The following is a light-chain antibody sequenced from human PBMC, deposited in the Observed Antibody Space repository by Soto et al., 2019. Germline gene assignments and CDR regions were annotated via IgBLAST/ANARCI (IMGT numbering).Light chain of an antibody. CDR2: EVS. V-gene: IGLV2-8*01. Sequence: QSVLTQPPSASGSPGQSVTISCTGTSSDVGGYNYVSWYQQHPGKAPKLMIYEVSKRPSGVPDRFSGSKSGNTASLTVSGLQAEDEGEYYCNSYAGSNSLVFGGGTKLTVL. J-gene: IGLJ2*01. CDR1: SSDVGGYNY. CDR3: NSYAGSNSLV.